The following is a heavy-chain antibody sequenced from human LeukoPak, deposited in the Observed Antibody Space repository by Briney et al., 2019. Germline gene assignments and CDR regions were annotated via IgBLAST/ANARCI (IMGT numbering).Heavy chain of an antibody. CDR2: ISLSGRFI. Sequence: GGSLRLSCGASGFNFSAFSMSWVRQAPGKGLEWVASISLSGRFIYYADSLKGRFTISRDNSKNTLYLQMNSLRAEDTAMYYCARVRSDYVWGSYRYSTEDYFDYWGQGTLVTVSS. J-gene: IGHJ4*02. CDR3: ARVRSDYVWGSYRYSTEDYFDY. V-gene: IGHV3-21*01. D-gene: IGHD3-16*02. CDR1: GFNFSAFS.